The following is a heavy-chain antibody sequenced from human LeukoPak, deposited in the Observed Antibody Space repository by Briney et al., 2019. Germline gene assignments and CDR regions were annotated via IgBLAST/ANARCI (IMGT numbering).Heavy chain of an antibody. CDR3: TREDPDCSGGSCYSTDAFDI. D-gene: IGHD2-15*01. CDR1: GFTFGDYA. V-gene: IGHV3-49*04. J-gene: IGHJ3*02. Sequence: GRSLRLSCTASGFTFGDYAMSWVRQAPGKGLEWVGFIRSKAYGGTTEYAASVKGRFTISRDDSKSIAYLQMNSLKTEDTAVYYCTREDPDCSGGSCYSTDAFDIWGQGTMVTVSS. CDR2: IRSKAYGGTT.